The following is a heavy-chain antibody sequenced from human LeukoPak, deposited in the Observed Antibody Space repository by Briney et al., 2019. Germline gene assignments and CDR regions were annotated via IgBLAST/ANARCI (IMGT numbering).Heavy chain of an antibody. D-gene: IGHD3-10*01. CDR2: ISYRGTT. CDR1: GGSISSSTYY. V-gene: IGHV4-39*01. J-gene: IGHJ4*02. Sequence: SETLSLTCTVSGGSISSSTYYWGWIRQPPGKGLEWIGSISYRGTTYYNPSLQSRVAISVDTSKNQFSLKLSSVTAADTAVYYCVKTYGSGGPTYYLDYWGQGTLVTVSS. CDR3: VKTYGSGGPTYYLDY.